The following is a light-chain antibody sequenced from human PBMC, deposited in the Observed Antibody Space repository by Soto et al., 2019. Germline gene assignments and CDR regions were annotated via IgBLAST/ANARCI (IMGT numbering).Light chain of an antibody. CDR3: MQTLQTPYT. CDR2: LGS. V-gene: IGKV2-28*01. CDR1: QSLLHSNGYSY. J-gene: IGKJ2*01. Sequence: DIVMTQSPLSLPVIPGEPASISCKSSQSLLHSNGYSYLDWYLQKPGQSPQVLMYLGSNRASGVPDRFSGSGSGTDFTLKISRVEAEDVGIYYCMQTLQTPYTFGKGTKVDIK.